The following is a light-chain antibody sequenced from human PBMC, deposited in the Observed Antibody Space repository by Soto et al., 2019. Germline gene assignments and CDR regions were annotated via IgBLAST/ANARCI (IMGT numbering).Light chain of an antibody. J-gene: IGKJ1*01. CDR2: DAS. CDR1: QNINSW. V-gene: IGKV1-5*01. Sequence: DIQMTQSPSTVSASVGERFTITCRASQNINSWLAWYQQKPGSAPKVLIYDASSLESGVPSRFSGSRSETEFTLTISSLQPDDFATYYCQQYDTYWTFGQGTKVDIK. CDR3: QQYDTYWT.